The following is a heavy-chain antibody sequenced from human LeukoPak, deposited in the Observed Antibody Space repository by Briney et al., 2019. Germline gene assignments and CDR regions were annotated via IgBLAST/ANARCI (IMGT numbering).Heavy chain of an antibody. V-gene: IGHV1-24*01. CDR2: FDPEDGET. D-gene: IGHD2-2*01. CDR3: ATENLGYCRSTSCAYFDY. J-gene: IGHJ4*02. CDR1: GYTLTELS. Sequence: ASVKVSCKVSGYTLTELSMHWVRQAPGKGLEWMGGFDPEDGETIYAQKFQGRVTMTEDTSTDTAYMELSSLRSEDTAVYYCATENLGYCRSTSCAYFDYWGQGTLVTVSS.